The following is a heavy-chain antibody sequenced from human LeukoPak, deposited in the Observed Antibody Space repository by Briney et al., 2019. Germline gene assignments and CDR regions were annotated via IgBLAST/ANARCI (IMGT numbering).Heavy chain of an antibody. D-gene: IGHD2-21*02. Sequence: ASVKVSCKASGYRFISHYIHWVRQAPGQGPEWLGWMHAGNGNTRYPEKFEGRVTMTRDTSSNTAYMDLTSLRSDDTAVYYCAREGSYCVGGDCYSFDFWGQGTLATVSS. CDR2: MHAGNGNT. J-gene: IGHJ4*02. CDR1: GYRFISHY. CDR3: AREGSYCVGGDCYSFDF. V-gene: IGHV1-2*02.